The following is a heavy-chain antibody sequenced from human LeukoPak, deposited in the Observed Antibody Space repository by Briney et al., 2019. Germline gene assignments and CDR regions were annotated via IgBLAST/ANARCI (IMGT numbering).Heavy chain of an antibody. CDR2: IYYSGST. J-gene: IGHJ5*02. CDR3: AATFRGFIAARPNWFDP. Sequence: PSETLSLTCTVSGGSISSSSYYWGWIRQPPGKGLEWIGSIYYSGSTYYNPSLKSRVTISGDTSKNQFSLKLSSVTAADTAVYYCAATFRGFIAARPNWFDPWGQGTLVTVSS. CDR1: GGSISSSSYY. D-gene: IGHD6-6*01. V-gene: IGHV4-39*01.